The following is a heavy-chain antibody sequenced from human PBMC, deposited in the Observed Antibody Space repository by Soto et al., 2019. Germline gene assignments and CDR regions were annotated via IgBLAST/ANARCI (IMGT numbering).Heavy chain of an antibody. D-gene: IGHD6-13*01. J-gene: IGHJ4*02. CDR1: GGTFSSYA. CDR3: ARALVRGGYDYSSSWYFDY. Sequence: ASVKVSCKASGGTFSSYAISWVRQAPGQGLEWMGGIIPIFGTANYAQKFQGRVTITADESTSTAYMELSSLRSEDTAVYYCARALVRGGYDYSSSWYFDYWGQGTLVTVSS. V-gene: IGHV1-69*13. CDR2: IIPIFGTA.